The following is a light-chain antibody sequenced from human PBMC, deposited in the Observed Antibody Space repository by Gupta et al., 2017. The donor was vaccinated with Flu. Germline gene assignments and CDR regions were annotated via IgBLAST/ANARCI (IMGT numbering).Light chain of an antibody. CDR3: QQRDDWPDT. CDR2: RAS. V-gene: IGKV3-11*01. Sequence: PATLSLSPGDRATLSCRASRSVSTFLAWYQQKPAQAPRLLIYRASNRATGIPARFSGSGSGTDFTLTISSLEAEDFAVYYCQQRDDWPDTFGPGTKLEIK. J-gene: IGKJ2*01. CDR1: RSVSTF.